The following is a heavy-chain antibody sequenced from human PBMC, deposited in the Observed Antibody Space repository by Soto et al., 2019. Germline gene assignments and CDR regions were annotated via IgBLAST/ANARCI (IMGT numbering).Heavy chain of an antibody. CDR2: IDPSDSYT. Sequence: PGESLKISCKGSGYSFTTYWISWVRQMPGKGLEWMGRIDPSDSYTNYSPSFQGHVTISADKSISTAYPQWSSLQASDTAMYYCASKAHSSSSRSYCSYGRDVRGLGIPVTVSS. CDR3: ASKAHSSSSRSYCSYGRDV. V-gene: IGHV5-10-1*01. CDR1: GYSFTTYW. J-gene: IGHJ6*02. D-gene: IGHD6-6*01.